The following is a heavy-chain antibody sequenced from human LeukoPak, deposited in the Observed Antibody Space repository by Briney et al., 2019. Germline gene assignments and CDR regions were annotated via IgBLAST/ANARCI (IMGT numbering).Heavy chain of an antibody. D-gene: IGHD6-13*01. CDR3: PRGLSSWYGAYYYYGMDV. Sequence: VAAVKVSFKSSAYTFTIYDINWGRQGTGQGLEWMGLINPNSGNTGYAQKFQGRVTITINTSRRTAYMEISRLTSEETDVHYCPRGLSSWYGAYYYYGMDVWGQGTTVPVSS. CDR2: INPNSGNT. J-gene: IGHJ6*02. CDR1: AYTFTIYD. V-gene: IGHV1-8*01.